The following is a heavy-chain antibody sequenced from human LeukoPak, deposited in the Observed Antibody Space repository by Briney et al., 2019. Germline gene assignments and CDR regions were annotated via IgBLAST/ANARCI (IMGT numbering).Heavy chain of an antibody. CDR3: AKECASCLFFDH. V-gene: IGHV3-9*01. J-gene: IGHJ4*02. Sequence: PGRSLRLSCAASGFTFDDYAMHWVRQAPGKGLEWVSGISWNSGSIGYADSVRGRFTISRDNSKNTLHLQMNGLTTEDTAVYYCAKECASCLFFDHWGQGSLVTVSS. CDR2: ISWNSGSI. CDR1: GFTFDDYA.